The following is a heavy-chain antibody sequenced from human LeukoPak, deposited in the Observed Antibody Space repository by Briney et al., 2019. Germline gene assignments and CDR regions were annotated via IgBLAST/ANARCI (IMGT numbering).Heavy chain of an antibody. CDR1: GFSFSTYA. CDR2: VSHDGSTK. V-gene: IGHV3-30*10. CDR3: ARAIMGTENLDY. D-gene: IGHD5-18*01. J-gene: IGHJ4*02. Sequence: GGSLRLSCAASGFSFSTYAMHWVRQAPGMGPEWVAVVSHDGSTKYYTDSVRGRFTISRDNSKNTFFLQLNGLRTGDTVVYYCARAIMGTENLDYWGQGTLVTVPS.